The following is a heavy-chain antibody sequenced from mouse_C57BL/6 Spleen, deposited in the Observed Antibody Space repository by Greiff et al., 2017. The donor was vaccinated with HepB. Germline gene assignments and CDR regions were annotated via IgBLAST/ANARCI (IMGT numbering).Heavy chain of an antibody. Sequence: QVQLKQSGAELVRPGASVTLSCKASGYTFTDYEMHWVKQTPVHGLEWIGAIDPETGGTAYNQKFKGKAILTADKSSSTAYMELRSLTSEDSAVYYCTRRDYYGSSYYWGQGTTLTVSS. CDR2: IDPETGGT. V-gene: IGHV1-15*01. J-gene: IGHJ2*01. D-gene: IGHD1-1*01. CDR1: GYTFTDYE. CDR3: TRRDYYGSSYY.